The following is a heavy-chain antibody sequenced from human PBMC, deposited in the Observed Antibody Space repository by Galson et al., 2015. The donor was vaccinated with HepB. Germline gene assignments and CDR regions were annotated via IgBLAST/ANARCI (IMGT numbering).Heavy chain of an antibody. CDR2: NMPIFGTV. Sequence: SVKVSCKASGGTFSSYAISWVRQAPGQGLERVGGNMPIFGTVHYAQKFQGRVPIASDESTSTAYMELGSLRAEDTAVYYCAKGGVYYGSGSYYPFDYWGQGTLVTVSS. D-gene: IGHD3-10*01. CDR1: GGTFSSYA. CDR3: AKGGVYYGSGSYYPFDY. J-gene: IGHJ4*02. V-gene: IGHV1-69*13.